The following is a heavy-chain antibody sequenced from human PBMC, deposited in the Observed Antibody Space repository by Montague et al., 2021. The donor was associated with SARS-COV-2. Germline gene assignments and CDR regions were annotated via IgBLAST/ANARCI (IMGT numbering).Heavy chain of an antibody. Sequence: SLRLSCAASGFTFSSYAMHWVRQAPGKGLVWVAVISYDGSNKYYLDSVKGRFTISRDNSKNTLYLQMNSLRAEDTAVYYCARDPDGYNEDGAFDIWGQGTMVTVSS. CDR3: ARDPDGYNEDGAFDI. D-gene: IGHD5-24*01. CDR2: ISYDGSNK. J-gene: IGHJ3*02. CDR1: GFTFSSYA. V-gene: IGHV3-30*04.